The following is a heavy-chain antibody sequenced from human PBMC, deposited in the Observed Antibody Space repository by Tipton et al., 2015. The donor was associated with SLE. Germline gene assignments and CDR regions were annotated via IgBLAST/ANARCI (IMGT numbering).Heavy chain of an antibody. J-gene: IGHJ4*02. CDR3: ARWAGPTVNFDY. D-gene: IGHD4-11*01. V-gene: IGHV4-59*01. Sequence: LRLSCTVSGGSISSYYWSWIRQPPGKGLGWIGFIYYSGSTNYNPSLKSRVTISVDTSKTQFSLKLSSVTAADTAVYYCARWAGPTVNFDYWGQGTLVTVSS. CDR2: IYYSGST. CDR1: GGSISSYY.